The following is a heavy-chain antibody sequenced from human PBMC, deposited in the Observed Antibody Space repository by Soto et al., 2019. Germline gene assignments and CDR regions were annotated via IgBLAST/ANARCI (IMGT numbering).Heavy chain of an antibody. J-gene: IGHJ4*02. CDR3: ARVVAMATIRH. Sequence: XDTLSLTCTFSVGSISSYYWSCIRHPPGKGLEWIGYIYYSGSTNYNPSLKSRVTISVDTSKNQFSLKLSSVTAADTAVYYCARVVAMATIRHWGQGTLVTVSS. D-gene: IGHD5-12*01. CDR1: VGSISSYY. V-gene: IGHV4-59*07. CDR2: IYYSGST.